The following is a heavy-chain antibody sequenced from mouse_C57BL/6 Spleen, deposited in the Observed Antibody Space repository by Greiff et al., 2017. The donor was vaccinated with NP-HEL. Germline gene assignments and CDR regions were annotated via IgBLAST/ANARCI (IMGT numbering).Heavy chain of an antibody. V-gene: IGHV1-54*01. CDR1: GYAFTNYL. CDR2: INPGSGGT. Sequence: QVQLQQSGAELVRPGTSVKVSCKASGYAFTNYLIEWVKQRPGQGLEWIGVINPGSGGTNYNEKFKGKATLTADKSSSTAYMQLSSLTSEDSAVYFCARSDGRYAMDYWGQGTSVTVSS. CDR3: ARSDGRYAMDY. J-gene: IGHJ4*01. D-gene: IGHD2-3*01.